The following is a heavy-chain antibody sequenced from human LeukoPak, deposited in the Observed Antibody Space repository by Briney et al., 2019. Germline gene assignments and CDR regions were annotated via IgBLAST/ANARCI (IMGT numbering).Heavy chain of an antibody. J-gene: IGHJ2*01. V-gene: IGHV3-30-3*01. CDR3: AGVDTAIIRDGLWYFDL. CDR2: ISYDGSNS. Sequence: GGSLRLSCAASGFTFSSYTMHWVRQAPGKGLEWVAVISYDGSNSYYADSVKGRFTISRDNSKNTLYLQMNSLRAKDTAVYYCAGVDTAIIRDGLWYFDLWGRGTLVTVSS. D-gene: IGHD5-18*01. CDR1: GFTFSSYT.